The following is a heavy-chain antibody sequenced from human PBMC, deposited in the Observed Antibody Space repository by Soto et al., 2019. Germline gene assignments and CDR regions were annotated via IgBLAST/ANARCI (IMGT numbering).Heavy chain of an antibody. CDR3: AKSSRITMIVVVPDAFDI. D-gene: IGHD3-22*01. CDR1: GFTFSSYA. J-gene: IGHJ3*02. V-gene: IGHV3-23*01. Sequence: GGSLRLSCAASGFTFSSYAMSWVRQAPGKGLEWVSAISGSGSSTYYADSVKGRFTISRDNSRNTLYLQMNSLRAEDTAVYYCAKSSRITMIVVVPDAFDIWGQGTMVTVSS. CDR2: ISGSGSST.